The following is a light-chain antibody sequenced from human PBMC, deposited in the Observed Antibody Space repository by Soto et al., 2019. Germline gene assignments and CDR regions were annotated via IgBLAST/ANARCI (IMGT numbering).Light chain of an antibody. CDR3: QQSYDAQFT. V-gene: IGKV1-39*01. CDR1: QAISHY. Sequence: DIQLTQSPSSLSASVGDEVTITCRASQAISHYLTWYQQKPGRAPTLLIYGVSTLQSGVPSRFSGGGSGTDFTLTITNLQLEDFATYYCQQSYDAQFTFGGGTKVDIK. J-gene: IGKJ4*01. CDR2: GVS.